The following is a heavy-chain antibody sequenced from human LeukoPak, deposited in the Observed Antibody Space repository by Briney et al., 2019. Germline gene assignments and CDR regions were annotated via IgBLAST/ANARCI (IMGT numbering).Heavy chain of an antibody. CDR3: AKAEWFYYFDC. D-gene: IGHD3-3*01. J-gene: IGHJ4*02. Sequence: PGGSLRLSCVASGFTFSSYAMSWVRQAPGKGLEWVSGISGSGGSTYYADSVKGRFTISRDSSKNTLYLQMNSLRAEDTAVYYCAKAEWFYYFDCWGQGTLVTVSS. CDR1: GFTFSSYA. V-gene: IGHV3-23*01. CDR2: ISGSGGST.